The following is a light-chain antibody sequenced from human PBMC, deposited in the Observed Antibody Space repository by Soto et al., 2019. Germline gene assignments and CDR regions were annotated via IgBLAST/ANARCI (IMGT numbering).Light chain of an antibody. V-gene: IGKV1-39*01. CDR1: QGIRHD. CDR2: AAA. CDR3: QQSSSFPWT. Sequence: DIQMTQYPYSLSGSVGDRVTITFRASQGIRHDLGWYQQKPGKAPNLLIYAAATLQGGVPSRCSGTGSGTDFTLTISSLQPEDVATYHCQQSSSFPWTFCQVTKVDIK. J-gene: IGKJ1*01.